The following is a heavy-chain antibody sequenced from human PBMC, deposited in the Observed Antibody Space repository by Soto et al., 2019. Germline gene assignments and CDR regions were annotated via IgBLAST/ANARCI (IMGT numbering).Heavy chain of an antibody. J-gene: IGHJ4*02. CDR3: ASLRSSWDYGDYSLDY. CDR2: ISAYNGNT. V-gene: IGHV1-18*01. CDR1: GYTFTSYG. Sequence: QVQLVQSGAEVKKPGASVKVSCKASGYTFTSYGISWVRQAPGQGLEWMGWISAYNGNTNYAQKLQGRVTMTTDTSTSTAYMELRSLRSDDTAVYYCASLRSSWDYGDYSLDYWGQGTLVTVSS. D-gene: IGHD4-17*01.